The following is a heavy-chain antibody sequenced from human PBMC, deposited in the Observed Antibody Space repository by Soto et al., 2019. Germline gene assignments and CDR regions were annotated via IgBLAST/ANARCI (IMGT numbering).Heavy chain of an antibody. CDR1: GGTFSSYA. Sequence: SVKVSCKASGGTFSSYAISWVRQAPGQGLEWMGGIIPIFGTANYAQKFQGRVTITADKSTSTAYMELSSLRSEDTAAYYCARDSSRWYNWFDPWGQGTLVTVSS. J-gene: IGHJ5*02. CDR3: ARDSSRWYNWFDP. V-gene: IGHV1-69*06. D-gene: IGHD6-13*01. CDR2: IIPIFGTA.